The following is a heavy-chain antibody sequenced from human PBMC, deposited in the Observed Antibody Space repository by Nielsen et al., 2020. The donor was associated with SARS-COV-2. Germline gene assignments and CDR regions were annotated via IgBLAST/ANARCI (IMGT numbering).Heavy chain of an antibody. D-gene: IGHD2-15*01. CDR2: ISGSGGST. V-gene: IGHV3-23*01. Sequence: GESLKISCAASGFTFSSYAMSWVRQAPGKGLEWVSAISGSGGSTYYADSVKGRFTISRDNSKNTLYLQMNSLRAEDTAVYYCAKDEEYCSGGSCYGPGFDYWGQGTLVTVSS. CDR3: AKDEEYCSGGSCYGPGFDY. CDR1: GFTFSSYA. J-gene: IGHJ4*02.